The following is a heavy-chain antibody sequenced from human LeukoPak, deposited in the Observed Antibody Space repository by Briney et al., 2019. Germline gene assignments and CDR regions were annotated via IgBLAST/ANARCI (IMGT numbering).Heavy chain of an antibody. CDR3: ARVSCSSTSCSKSDY. J-gene: IGHJ4*02. D-gene: IGHD2-2*01. Sequence: ASVKVSCKASGYTFTGYYMHWVRQAPGQGLEWMGWINPNSGGTNYAQKFQGRVTMTRDTSISTAYMELSRLRSDDTAVYYCARVSCSSTSCSKSDYWGQGTLVTVSS. CDR2: INPNSGGT. CDR1: GYTFTGYY. V-gene: IGHV1-2*02.